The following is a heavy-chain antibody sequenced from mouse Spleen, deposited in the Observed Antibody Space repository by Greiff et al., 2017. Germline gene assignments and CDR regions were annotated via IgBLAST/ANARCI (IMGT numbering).Heavy chain of an antibody. Sequence: QVQLKQPGAELVKPGASVKMSCKASGYTFTSYWITWVKQRPGQGLEWIGDIYPGSGSTNYNEKFKSKATLTVDTSSSTAYMQLSSLTSEDSAVYYCARSLYYSNIWFAYWGQGTLVTVSA. CDR1: GYTFTSYW. D-gene: IGHD2-5*01. V-gene: IGHV1-55*01. CDR2: IYPGSGST. J-gene: IGHJ3*01. CDR3: ARSLYYSNIWFAY.